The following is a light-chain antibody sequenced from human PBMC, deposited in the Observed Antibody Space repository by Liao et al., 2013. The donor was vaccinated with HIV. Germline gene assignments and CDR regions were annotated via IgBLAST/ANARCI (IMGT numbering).Light chain of an antibody. CDR3: QVWDTSSEQYV. V-gene: IGLV3-1*01. J-gene: IGLJ1*01. CDR1: KLGDRY. Sequence: SYELTQPPSVSVSPGQTATITCSGDKLGDRYASWYQHKPGQAPVLVIYQDNKRPSGIPERFSGSNSGNTATLTISRVEAGDEADYYCQVWDTSSEQYVFGTGTKVTVL. CDR2: QDN.